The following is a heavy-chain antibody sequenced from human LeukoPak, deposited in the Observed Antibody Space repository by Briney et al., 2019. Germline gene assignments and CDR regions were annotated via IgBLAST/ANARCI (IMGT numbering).Heavy chain of an antibody. CDR1: GFIVSSND. CDR3: ARGYHDAFDI. V-gene: IGHV3-53*01. Sequence: GGSLRLSCAASGFIVSSNDMSWVRQAPGKGLEWVSVIYTDATTYYADSVKGRFTISRDNAKNTLYLQMNSLRAEDTAVYYCARGYHDAFDIWGQGTMVTVSS. CDR2: IYTDATT. J-gene: IGHJ3*02. D-gene: IGHD2-2*01.